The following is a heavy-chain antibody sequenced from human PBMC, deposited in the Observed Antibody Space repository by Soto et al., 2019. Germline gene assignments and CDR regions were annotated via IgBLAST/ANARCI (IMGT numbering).Heavy chain of an antibody. CDR2: INSDGSST. CDR3: ARSGYDYYYGMDV. Sequence: GGSLRLSCAASGFTFSSYWMHWVRQAPGKGLVWVSRINSDGSSTSYADSVKGRFTISRDNAKNTLYLQMNSLRAEDTAVYYCARSGYDYYYGMDVWGQGTTVTVSS. V-gene: IGHV3-74*01. CDR1: GFTFSSYW. D-gene: IGHD3-3*01. J-gene: IGHJ6*02.